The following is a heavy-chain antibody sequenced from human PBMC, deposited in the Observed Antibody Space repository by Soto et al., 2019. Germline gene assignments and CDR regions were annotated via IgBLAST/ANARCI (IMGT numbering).Heavy chain of an antibody. CDR3: ARETAYYDILTGYHPYYYYMDV. CDR1: GGSISSYY. V-gene: IGHV4-59*01. Sequence: ETLSLTCTVSGGSISSYYWSWIRQPPGEGLEWIGCICNSGTTNYNPSLKSRVAISIDSQKSQFSLKLSSVTAADTAVYYCARETAYYDILTGYHPYYYYMDVWGKGTTVTVSS. D-gene: IGHD3-9*01. CDR2: ICNSGTT. J-gene: IGHJ6*03.